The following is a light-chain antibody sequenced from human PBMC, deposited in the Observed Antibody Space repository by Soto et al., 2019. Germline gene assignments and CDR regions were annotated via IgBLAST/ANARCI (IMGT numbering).Light chain of an antibody. CDR3: QQYAYSPRT. J-gene: IGKJ2*01. CDR1: QSVSRNY. CDR2: GAS. V-gene: IGKV3-20*01. Sequence: VLTQSPGTLSLSPGERATLSCRASQSVSRNYLAWFQQKPGQAPRLIIYGASSRATGIPDRFTGSGSGTDFTLTISRLEPEDFAVYYCQQYAYSPRTFGRGTKLEIK.